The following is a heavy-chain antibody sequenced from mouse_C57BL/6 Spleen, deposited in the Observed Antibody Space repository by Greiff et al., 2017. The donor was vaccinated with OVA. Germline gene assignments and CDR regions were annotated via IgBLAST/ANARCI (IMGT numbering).Heavy chain of an antibody. Sequence: QVQLQQPGTDLVKPGASVKLSCKASGYTFPSYWMPWVKQRPGQGLAWIGNITLSNGGTNYNEKFKSKATLTVDKSSSTAYMQLSSLTSEDSAVYYCAILYDEAMDYWGQGTSVTVSS. D-gene: IGHD2-12*01. CDR2: ITLSNGGT. V-gene: IGHV1-53*01. J-gene: IGHJ4*01. CDR3: AILYDEAMDY. CDR1: GYTFPSYW.